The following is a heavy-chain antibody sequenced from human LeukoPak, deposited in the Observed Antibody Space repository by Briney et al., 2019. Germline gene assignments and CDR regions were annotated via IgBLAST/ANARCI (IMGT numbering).Heavy chain of an antibody. CDR2: ISSSSSTI. Sequence: PGGSLRLSCAASGFTFSSYSMNWVRQAPGKGLEWVSYISSSSSTIYYADSVKGRFTISRDNSKNILYLQMNSLRAEDTAVYFCAGDFDYWGQGTLVTVSS. CDR3: AGDFDY. J-gene: IGHJ4*02. V-gene: IGHV3-48*01. CDR1: GFTFSSYS.